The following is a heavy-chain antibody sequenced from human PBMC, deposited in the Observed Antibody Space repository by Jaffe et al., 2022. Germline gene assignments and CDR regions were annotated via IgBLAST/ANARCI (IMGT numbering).Heavy chain of an antibody. Sequence: QVQLQQWGAGLLKPSETLSLTCAVYGGSFSGYYWSWIRQPPGKGLEWIGEINHSGSTNYNPSLKSRVTISVDTSKNQFSLKLSSVTAADTAVYYCARGLFVVTLIAAAGTGFDYWGQGTLVTVSS. D-gene: IGHD6-13*01. V-gene: IGHV4-34*01. CDR3: ARGLFVVTLIAAAGTGFDY. CDR1: GGSFSGYY. CDR2: INHSGST. J-gene: IGHJ4*02.